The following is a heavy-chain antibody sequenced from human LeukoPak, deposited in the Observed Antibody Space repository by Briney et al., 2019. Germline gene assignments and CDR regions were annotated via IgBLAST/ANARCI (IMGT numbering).Heavy chain of an antibody. D-gene: IGHD3-9*01. CDR3: AGRIRYFDTNQNWFDP. V-gene: IGHV4-39*07. J-gene: IGHJ5*02. CDR1: GGSISSSSYY. Sequence: SETLSLTCTVSGGSISSSSYYWGWIRQPPGKGLEWIGSIYHSGNTNYNPSLKSRVTISVDKSKNQFSLKLSSVTAADTAFYHGAGRIRYFDTNQNWFDPWGQGTLVTVSS. CDR2: IYHSGNT.